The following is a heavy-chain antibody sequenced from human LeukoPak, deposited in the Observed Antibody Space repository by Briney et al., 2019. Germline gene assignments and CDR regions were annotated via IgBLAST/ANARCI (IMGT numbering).Heavy chain of an antibody. CDR2: IYYSGST. D-gene: IGHD3-22*01. J-gene: IGHJ4*02. Sequence: SETLSLTCAVYGGSFTTYYWSWIRQPPGKGLEWIGYIYYSGSTNYNPSLKSRVTISVDTSKNQFSLKLSSVTAADTAVYYCAREMWDGDSSGYYARFDYWGQGTLVTVSS. V-gene: IGHV4-59*01. CDR1: GGSFTTYY. CDR3: AREMWDGDSSGYYARFDY.